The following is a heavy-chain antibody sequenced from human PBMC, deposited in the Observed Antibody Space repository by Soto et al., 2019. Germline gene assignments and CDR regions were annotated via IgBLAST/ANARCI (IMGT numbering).Heavy chain of an antibody. Sequence: GGSLRLSCAASGFTFSSYGMHWVRQAPGKGLEWVAVISYDGSNKYYADSVKGRFTISRDNSKNTLYLQMNSLRAEDTAMYYCAKGSLWSGYQVFDYWGQGTLVTVSS. J-gene: IGHJ4*02. CDR2: ISYDGSNK. CDR1: GFTFSSYG. V-gene: IGHV3-30*18. D-gene: IGHD3-3*01. CDR3: AKGSLWSGYQVFDY.